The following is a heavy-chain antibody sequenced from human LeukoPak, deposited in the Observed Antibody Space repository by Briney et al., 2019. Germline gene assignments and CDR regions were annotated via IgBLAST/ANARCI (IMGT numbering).Heavy chain of an antibody. CDR1: GYSINSGYY. CDR2: IYHSGST. D-gene: IGHD3-22*01. Sequence: SETLSLTCAVSGYSINSGYYWGWIRQPPGKGLEGIGNIYHSGSTYYNPSLKSRVTISADTSKNMFSLKLSSVTAADTAVYYCARYFYGGSGYYWGNFDYWGQGTLVTVSS. CDR3: ARYFYGGSGYYWGNFDY. V-gene: IGHV4-38-2*01. J-gene: IGHJ4*02.